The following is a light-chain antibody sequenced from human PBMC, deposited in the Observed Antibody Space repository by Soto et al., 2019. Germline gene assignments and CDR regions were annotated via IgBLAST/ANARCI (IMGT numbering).Light chain of an antibody. J-gene: IGKJ5*01. CDR2: DVS. V-gene: IGKV3-11*01. CDR1: QSVSSY. Sequence: EFVLTQSPATLSLSPGERATLSCRASQSVSSYLAWYQQRPGQAPRLLIYDVSNSATGIPARFIGTGSGTDFTLTINNLEPEDFAIYYCQVRTNWSIAFGRGTRLETK. CDR3: QVRTNWSIA.